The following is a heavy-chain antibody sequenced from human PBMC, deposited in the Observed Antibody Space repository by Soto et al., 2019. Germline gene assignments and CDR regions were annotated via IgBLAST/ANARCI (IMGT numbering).Heavy chain of an antibody. Sequence: QGQLVQSGAEGKKPGSSVKVSCKASEGTFSSYAISWVRRAPGQGFEWMGGIIPISGTANYAQRFQGRVTITADESTSTAYMELSSLRSEDTAVYYCARSQGSSTSLEIYYYYYYGMDVWGQGTTVTVSS. D-gene: IGHD2-2*01. CDR2: IIPISGTA. V-gene: IGHV1-69*01. CDR3: ARSQGSSTSLEIYYYYYYGMDV. J-gene: IGHJ6*02. CDR1: EGTFSSYA.